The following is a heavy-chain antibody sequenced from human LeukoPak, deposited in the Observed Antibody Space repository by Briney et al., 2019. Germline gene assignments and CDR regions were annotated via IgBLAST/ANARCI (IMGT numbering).Heavy chain of an antibody. Sequence: PGGSLRLSCAASGFTFADYAMPWVRQAPGKGLEWVSGISWNSGSASYADSLQGRFTISRDNSKNSVYLQMDSLRAEDTALYFCVKGYSSAYYSNYFDYWGQGTLVTVSS. CDR2: ISWNSGSA. CDR3: VKGYSSAYYSNYFDY. J-gene: IGHJ4*02. V-gene: IGHV3-9*01. CDR1: GFTFADYA. D-gene: IGHD6-19*01.